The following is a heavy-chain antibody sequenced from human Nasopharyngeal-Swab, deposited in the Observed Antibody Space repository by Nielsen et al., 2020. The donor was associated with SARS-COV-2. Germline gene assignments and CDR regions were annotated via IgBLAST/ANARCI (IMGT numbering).Heavy chain of an antibody. J-gene: IGHJ3*02. CDR3: TTDDNIVGAPDAFDI. V-gene: IGHV3-15*01. Sequence: WIRQPPGKGLEWVGRIKSKTDGGTTDYAAPVKGRFTISRDDSKNTLYLQMNSLKTEDTAVYYCTTDDNIVGAPDAFDIWGQGTMVTVSS. D-gene: IGHD1-26*01. CDR2: IKSKTDGGTT.